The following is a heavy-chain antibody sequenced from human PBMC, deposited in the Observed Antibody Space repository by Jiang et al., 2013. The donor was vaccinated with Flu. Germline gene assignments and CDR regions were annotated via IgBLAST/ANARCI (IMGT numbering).Heavy chain of an antibody. CDR1: GYTFGDYA. V-gene: IGHV3-49*03. D-gene: IGHD5-18*01. J-gene: IGHJ4*02. CDR3: AREVTGYSFGFHY. Sequence: RLSCTTSGYTFGDYAMSWFRQAPGRGLEWVGFSRSKAYGGTTEYAASVKGRFTISRDESKSIAYLQMNSLKTEGTALYYCAREVTGYSFGFHYWGQGTLVTVSS. CDR2: SRSKAYGGTT.